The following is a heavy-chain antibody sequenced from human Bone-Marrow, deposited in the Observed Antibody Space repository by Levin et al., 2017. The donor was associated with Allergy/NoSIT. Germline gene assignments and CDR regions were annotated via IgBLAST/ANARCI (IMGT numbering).Heavy chain of an antibody. Sequence: SETLSLTCAVYGGSFSGYYWSWIRQPPGKGLEWIGEINHSGSTNYNPSLKSRVTISVDTSKNQFSLKLSSVTAADTAVYFCARGQTLFMIRGVIRGLFFSRWGQGTLVTVSS. CDR1: GGSFSGYY. V-gene: IGHV4-34*01. CDR2: INHSGST. CDR3: ARGQTLFMIRGVIRGLFFSR. D-gene: IGHD3-10*01. J-gene: IGHJ4*02.